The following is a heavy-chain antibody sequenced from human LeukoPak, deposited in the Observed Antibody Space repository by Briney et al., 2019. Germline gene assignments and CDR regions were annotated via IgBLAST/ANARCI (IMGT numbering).Heavy chain of an antibody. J-gene: IGHJ4*02. V-gene: IGHV4-59*12. CDR3: ARVLTATMHS. D-gene: IGHD1-7*01. CDR2: VYYSGST. Sequence: SETLSLTCTVSGGSFISDYWNWIRQPPGKGLEWIGYVYYSGSTNYNPSLKSRVTISVGTSKNQFSLQLTSVTAADTAVYYCARVLTATMHSWGQGTLVTVSS. CDR1: GGSFISDY.